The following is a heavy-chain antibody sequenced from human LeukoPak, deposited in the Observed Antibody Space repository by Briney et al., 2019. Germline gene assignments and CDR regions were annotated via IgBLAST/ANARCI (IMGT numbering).Heavy chain of an antibody. CDR3: ARALNYYDSSGTPDY. J-gene: IGHJ4*02. Sequence: GGSLRLSCAASGFTFSSYWMSWVRQAPGKGLEWVANIKQDGSEKYYVDSVKGRFTISRDNAKNPLYLQMNSLRAKDTAVYYCARALNYYDSSGTPDYWGQGSLVTVCS. CDR2: IKQDGSEK. CDR1: GFTFSSYW. D-gene: IGHD3-22*01. V-gene: IGHV3-7*01.